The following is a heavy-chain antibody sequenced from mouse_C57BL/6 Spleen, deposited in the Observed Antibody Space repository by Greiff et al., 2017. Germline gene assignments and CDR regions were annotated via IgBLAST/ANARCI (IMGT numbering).Heavy chain of an antibody. Sequence: VQLQQSGPELVKPGASVKISCKASGYAFSSSWMNWVKQRPGKGLEWIGRLYPGDGDTNYNGKFKGKATLTADKSSSTAYMQLSSLTSEDSAVYFCATLYYSNYDYWYFDVWGTGTTVTVSS. CDR1: GYAFSSSW. CDR2: LYPGDGDT. V-gene: IGHV1-82*01. J-gene: IGHJ1*03. CDR3: ATLYYSNYDYWYFDV. D-gene: IGHD2-5*01.